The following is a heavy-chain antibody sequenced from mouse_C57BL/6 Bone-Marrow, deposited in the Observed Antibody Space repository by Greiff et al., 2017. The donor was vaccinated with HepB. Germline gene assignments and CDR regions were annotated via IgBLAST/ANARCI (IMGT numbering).Heavy chain of an antibody. D-gene: IGHD2-5*01. CDR3: ARSSNYEVDY. J-gene: IGHJ2*01. V-gene: IGHV5-17*01. CDR1: GFTFSDYG. Sequence: EVMLVESGGGLVKPGGSLKLSCAASGFTFSDYGMHWVRQAPEKGLEWVAYISSGSSTIYYADTVKGRFTISRDNAKNTLFLQMTSLRSEDTAMYYCARSSNYEVDYWGQGTTLTVSS. CDR2: ISSGSSTI.